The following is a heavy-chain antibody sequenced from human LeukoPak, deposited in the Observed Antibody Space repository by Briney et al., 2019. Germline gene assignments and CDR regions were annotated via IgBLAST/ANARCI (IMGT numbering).Heavy chain of an antibody. CDR2: LWYDGSNK. CDR1: GFTFSSYG. Sequence: GGSLRLSCAASGFTFSSYGMHWVRQAPGKGLEGVAVLWYDGSNKYYADSVKGRFTISRDNSKNTLYLQMNSLRAEDTAVYYCAKDRQNYDFLSVYLDYWGQGTLVTVSS. CDR3: AKDRQNYDFLSVYLDY. J-gene: IGHJ4*02. V-gene: IGHV3-33*06. D-gene: IGHD3-3*01.